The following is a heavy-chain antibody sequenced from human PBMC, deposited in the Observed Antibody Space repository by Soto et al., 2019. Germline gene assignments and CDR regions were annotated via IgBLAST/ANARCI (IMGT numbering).Heavy chain of an antibody. D-gene: IGHD2-2*01. J-gene: IGHJ6*02. CDR2: IGESGTPT. V-gene: IGHV3-23*01. CDR1: GFTFSSYA. CDR3: ARYIPGVRYYGMDV. Sequence: EVQLLESGGGLVQPGGSLRLSCAASGFTFSSYAMKWVRQAPGKGLEWVPLIGESGTPTYYADSVKGRFTISRDNSGNTLFLEMYSLRAEDTAVYYCARYIPGVRYYGMDVWGQGTTVTVSS.